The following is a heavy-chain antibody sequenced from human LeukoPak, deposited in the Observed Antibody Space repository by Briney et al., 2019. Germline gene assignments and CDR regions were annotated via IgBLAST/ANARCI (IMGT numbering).Heavy chain of an antibody. V-gene: IGHV3-53*01. J-gene: IGHJ6*04. CDR1: GFTVSSNY. D-gene: IGHD4-23*01. CDR3: ARVNSERRNYYGMDV. CDR2: IYSGGST. Sequence: GGSLRLSCAASGFTVSSNYMSWVRQAPGKGLEWVSVIYSGGSTYYADSVKGRFTISRDNSKNTLYLQMNSLRAGDTAVYYCARVNSERRNYYGMDVWGKGTTVTVSS.